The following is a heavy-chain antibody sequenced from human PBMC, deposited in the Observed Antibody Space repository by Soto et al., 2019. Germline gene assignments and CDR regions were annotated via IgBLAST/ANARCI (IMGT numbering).Heavy chain of an antibody. CDR1: GFISLNTW. CDR3: TTSVVTRGAFDV. Sequence: EMQLVESGGGLVKPGGSLRVSCAAAGFISLNTWMIWVRQAPGKGLEWVALVRSKADGGTTDYAAPVQGRFTISRDDSKNTLYLQMNSLKSEDTAVYYCTTSVVTRGAFDVWGQGTMVSVSS. V-gene: IGHV3-15*07. CDR2: VRSKADGGTT. J-gene: IGHJ3*01. D-gene: IGHD2-21*02.